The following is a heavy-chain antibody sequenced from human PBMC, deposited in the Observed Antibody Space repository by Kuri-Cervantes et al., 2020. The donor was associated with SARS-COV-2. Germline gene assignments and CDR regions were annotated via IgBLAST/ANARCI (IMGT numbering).Heavy chain of an antibody. CDR2: IYSGGST. D-gene: IGHD2-2*02. Sequence: GGSLRLSCAASGFTVSSNYMSWVRQAPGKGLEWVSVIYSGGSTYYADSVKGRFTISRDNSKSTLYLQMNSLRAEDTAVYYCAKTAAGIVVVPAAIPRAYYFDYWGQGTLVTGSS. CDR3: AKTAAGIVVVPAAIPRAYYFDY. J-gene: IGHJ4*02. V-gene: IGHV3-53*01. CDR1: GFTVSSNY.